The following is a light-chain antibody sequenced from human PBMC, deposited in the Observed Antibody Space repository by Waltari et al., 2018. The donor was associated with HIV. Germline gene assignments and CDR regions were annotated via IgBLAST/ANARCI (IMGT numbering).Light chain of an antibody. J-gene: IGKJ4*01. Sequence: DIQMTQSPSTLSASVADRVTIICRASEGIGTDLAWFQQKPGKAPKRLIFAGSTLQSGVPLRFSGSGSGTQFTLTISSLQPGDFATYFCQQHNSFPITFGGGTKV. CDR1: EGIGTD. CDR3: QQHNSFPIT. CDR2: AGS. V-gene: IGKV1-17*01.